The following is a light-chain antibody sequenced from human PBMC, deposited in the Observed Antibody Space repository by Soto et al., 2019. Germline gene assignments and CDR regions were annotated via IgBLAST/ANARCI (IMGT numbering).Light chain of an antibody. Sequence: DLQMTQSPSTLSASVGDRVTITCRASQSISVWLAWYQQKPGKAPKLLIYDASSLESGVPSRFSGSGSGTEFTLTISSLQPDDFATFYCQQYNTFWTFGQGTKVEIK. CDR3: QQYNTFWT. J-gene: IGKJ1*01. CDR2: DAS. V-gene: IGKV1-5*01. CDR1: QSISVW.